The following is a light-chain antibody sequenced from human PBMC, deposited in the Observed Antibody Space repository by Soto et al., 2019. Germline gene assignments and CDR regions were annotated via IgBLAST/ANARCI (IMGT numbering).Light chain of an antibody. V-gene: IGKV1-5*01. CDR2: DAS. CDR3: QQYNSYRK. J-gene: IGKJ1*01. CDR1: QIISRW. Sequence: DLQMTQSPSTLCAPVVPRVKITCRASQIISRWLAWYQQKPGKAPKLLIYDASSLESGVPSRFSGSGSGTEFTLTISSLQPDDFATYYCQQYNSYRKCGQGPKVDI.